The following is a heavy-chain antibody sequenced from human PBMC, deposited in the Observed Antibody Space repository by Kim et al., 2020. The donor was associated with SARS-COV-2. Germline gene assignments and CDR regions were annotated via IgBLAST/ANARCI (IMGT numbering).Heavy chain of an antibody. J-gene: IGHJ3*02. D-gene: IGHD1-1*01. CDR3: ARSTTGAFDI. CDR2: DT. V-gene: IGHV5-51*01. Sequence: DTSYGPSFQGQVTISADKSISTAYLQWSSLKASDTAMYYCARSTTGAFDIWGQGTMVTVSS.